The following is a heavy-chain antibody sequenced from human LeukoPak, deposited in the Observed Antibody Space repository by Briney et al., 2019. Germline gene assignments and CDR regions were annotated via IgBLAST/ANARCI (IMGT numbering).Heavy chain of an antibody. V-gene: IGHV3-23*01. CDR3: AKWGDYDILTGYSASDY. Sequence: GGFLRLSCAASGFTFSNYAMSWVRQAPGKGLEWVSAIFRSGGSTYYADSVKGRFTISRDNPKNTLYLQMNSLRAEDTAVYYCAKWGDYDILTGYSASDYWGPGTLVNVSS. CDR1: GFTFSNYA. D-gene: IGHD3-9*01. CDR2: IFRSGGST. J-gene: IGHJ4*02.